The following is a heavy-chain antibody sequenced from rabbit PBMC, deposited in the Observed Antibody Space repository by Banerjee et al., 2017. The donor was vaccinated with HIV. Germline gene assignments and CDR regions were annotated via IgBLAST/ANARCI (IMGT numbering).Heavy chain of an antibody. J-gene: IGHJ4*01. D-gene: IGHD6-1*01. CDR2: IYVSSGDTP. CDR3: ARVSNSYDYLFNL. Sequence: QEQLEESGGGLVKPGASLTLTCTASGFSFTNYYWMSWVRQAPGKGLEWIACIYVSSGDTPFYEIRAKGRLAVSKTASSAVTVQRTRLTAADTAPYFCARVSNSYDYLFNLWGPGTLVTVS. CDR1: GFSFTNYYW. V-gene: IGHV1S45*01.